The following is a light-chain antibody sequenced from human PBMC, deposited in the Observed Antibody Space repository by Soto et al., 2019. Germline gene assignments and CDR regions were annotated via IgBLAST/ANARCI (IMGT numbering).Light chain of an antibody. CDR3: ASFRSGTILV. CDR1: RSDIGDSNF. V-gene: IGLV2-14*01. CDR2: EVN. J-gene: IGLJ6*01. Sequence: QSALTQPASVSGSPGQSVTISCTGPRSDIGDSNFISWYQHSPGKAPRLLTYEVNNRPSGVSRRFSGSKAGNTASLTISGLLDDDEADYFCASFRSGTILVFGSGTQLTVL.